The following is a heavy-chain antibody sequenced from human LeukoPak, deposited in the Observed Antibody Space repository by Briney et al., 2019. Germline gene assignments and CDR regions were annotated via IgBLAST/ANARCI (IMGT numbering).Heavy chain of an antibody. J-gene: IGHJ4*02. CDR2: IFYSGSM. CDR3: AKFRIVVVPAANFLDY. Sequence: SETLSLTCTVSGGSINSSGHHWDWIRQPPGQGLEWIGSIFYSGSMYYSPSLKSRVTISVDTSKNQFSLKLSSVTAADTAVYYCAKFRIVVVPAANFLDYWGQGTLVTVSS. D-gene: IGHD2-2*01. V-gene: IGHV4-39*01. CDR1: GGSINSSGHH.